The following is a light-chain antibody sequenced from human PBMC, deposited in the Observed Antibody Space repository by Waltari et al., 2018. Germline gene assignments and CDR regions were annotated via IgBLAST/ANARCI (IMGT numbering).Light chain of an antibody. CDR2: EVS. CDR3: SSYTSSSTYVV. CDR1: SSDVGGYHY. Sequence: QSALTQPASVSGSPGQSITISCTGTSSDVGGYHYASWYQQHPGKAPKLMIYEVSNRPSGGSNRFSGSKSGNTASLTISGLQAEDEADYYCSSYTSSSTYVVFGGGTKLTVL. J-gene: IGLJ2*01. V-gene: IGLV2-14*01.